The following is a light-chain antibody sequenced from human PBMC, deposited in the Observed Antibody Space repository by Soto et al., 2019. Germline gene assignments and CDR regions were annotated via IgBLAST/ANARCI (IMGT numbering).Light chain of an antibody. J-gene: IGKJ1*01. Sequence: EFVLTHSPATLSLSPGERATLSSSSSQSVSSSYLAWYQQKPGQAPRLLIYGASSRATGIPDRFSGSGSGTDFTLTISRLEPEDFAVYYCQQYGSSPRTFGQGTKVDIK. CDR3: QQYGSSPRT. V-gene: IGKV3-20*01. CDR1: QSVSSSY. CDR2: GAS.